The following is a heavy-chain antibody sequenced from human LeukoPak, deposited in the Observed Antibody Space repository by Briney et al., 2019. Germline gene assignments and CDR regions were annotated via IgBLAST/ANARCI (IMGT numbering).Heavy chain of an antibody. V-gene: IGHV3-23*01. CDR2: ISGGGDTT. CDR1: GITFSNFA. Sequence: GGSLRLSCAASGITFSNFAMSWVRQAPGRGLEWVSGISGGGDTTFYADSVKGRFTISRDNAKNSLYLQMNSLRAEDTAVYYCARETRQDYGMDVWGQGTTVTVSS. D-gene: IGHD1-7*01. J-gene: IGHJ6*02. CDR3: ARETRQDYGMDV.